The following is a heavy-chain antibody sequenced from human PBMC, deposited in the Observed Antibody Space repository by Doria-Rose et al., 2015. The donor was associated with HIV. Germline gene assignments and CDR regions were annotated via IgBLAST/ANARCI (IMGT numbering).Heavy chain of an antibody. Sequence: QLQESGPGLVKPSETLSLTCTVSGGSISSYYWSWIRQPPGKGLEWIGYIYYTGNTNSNPSLKSRVTISVDTSKNQFSLRLNSVTAADTAVYYCATDRGSGWTFDYWGQGTLVTVSS. CDR3: ATDRGSGWTFDY. D-gene: IGHD6-19*01. CDR1: GGSISSYY. J-gene: IGHJ4*02. V-gene: IGHV4-59*01. CDR2: IYYTGNT.